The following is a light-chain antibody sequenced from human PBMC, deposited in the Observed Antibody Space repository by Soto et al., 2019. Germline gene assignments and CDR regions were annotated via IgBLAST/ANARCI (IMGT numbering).Light chain of an antibody. J-gene: IGKJ2*03. Sequence: ELGLMWSLGPLSLSPGVGATLPCSAAENVARSNLAWYQQKPRQPPRLLISGASTRAAGIPDRFSGSGSGSEFTLTIRRLEPEDFAVYYCHQYGSSPPYSFGQGTKVDIK. CDR3: HQYGSSPPYS. CDR1: ENVARSN. CDR2: GAS. V-gene: IGKV3-20*01.